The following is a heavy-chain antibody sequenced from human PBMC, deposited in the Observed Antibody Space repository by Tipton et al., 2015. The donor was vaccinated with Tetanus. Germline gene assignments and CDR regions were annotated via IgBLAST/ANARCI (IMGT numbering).Heavy chain of an antibody. V-gene: IGHV4-59*02. CDR3: ASRGYSGRRQIEDY. Sequence: TLSLTCTVSGGSVSSYYWTWFRQPPGKRLEWIGFVSSSGNSNYSPSLTGRVSMSLDTSKQQFSLSLTSATAADTAVYYCASRGYSGRRQIEDYWGQGTLVTVSS. J-gene: IGHJ4*02. CDR1: GGSVSSYY. D-gene: IGHD5-12*01. CDR2: VSSSGNS.